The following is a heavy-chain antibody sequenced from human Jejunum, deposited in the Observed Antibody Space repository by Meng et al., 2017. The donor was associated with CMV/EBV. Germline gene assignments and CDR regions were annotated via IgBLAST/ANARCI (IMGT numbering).Heavy chain of an antibody. J-gene: IGHJ5*02. Sequence: CTVSGGSISSYYWSWIRQPPGKGLEWIGYIYYSGSTNYNPSLKSRVTISVDTSKNQFSLKLSSVTAADTAVYYCARNKAGNWFDPWGQGTRVTVSS. V-gene: IGHV4-59*01. CDR1: GGSISSYY. D-gene: IGHD1/OR15-1a*01. CDR2: IYYSGST. CDR3: ARNKAGNWFDP.